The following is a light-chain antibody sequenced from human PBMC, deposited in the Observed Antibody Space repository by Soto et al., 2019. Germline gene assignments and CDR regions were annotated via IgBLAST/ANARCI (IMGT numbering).Light chain of an antibody. CDR3: QQRSNWPPVLT. J-gene: IGKJ4*01. CDR1: QSVSRW. CDR2: DAF. V-gene: IGKV3-11*01. Sequence: EIVLTQSPATLSLSPGERATLSCRASQSVSRWLAWYQQKPGQAPRLLIYDAFNRATGIPARFSGSGSGTDFTLTISSLEPEDFAVYYCQQRSNWPPVLTFGGGTKVEIK.